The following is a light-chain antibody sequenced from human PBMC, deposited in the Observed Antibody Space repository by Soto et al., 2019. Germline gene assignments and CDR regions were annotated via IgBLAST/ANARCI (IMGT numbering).Light chain of an antibody. CDR2: DAS. J-gene: IGKJ5*01. CDR3: QQRGNWPPIT. Sequence: DIVLTQSPATLSFSPGERATLSCRASQSVSSYLAWYQQKPGQAPRLLIYDASNRATGIPARFSGSGSGTDFTLTISSLEPEDFAVYYCQQRGNWPPITFGQGTRLEIK. CDR1: QSVSSY. V-gene: IGKV3-11*01.